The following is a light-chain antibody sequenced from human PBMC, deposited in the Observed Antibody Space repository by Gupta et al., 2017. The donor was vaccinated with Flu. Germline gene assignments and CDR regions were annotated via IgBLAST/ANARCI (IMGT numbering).Light chain of an antibody. CDR2: DDS. V-gene: IGLV3-21*03. CDR3: QVWGSSSARNWV. Sequence: SYVLTQPPSVSVAPGKTASITCGGNNIGSKSVHWYQQKPGQAPVLVVYDDSDRPSGIPERFSGSNSGNTATLTISTVEAGDEANYYCQVWGSSSARNWVFGGGTKLTVL. CDR1: NIGSKS. J-gene: IGLJ3*02.